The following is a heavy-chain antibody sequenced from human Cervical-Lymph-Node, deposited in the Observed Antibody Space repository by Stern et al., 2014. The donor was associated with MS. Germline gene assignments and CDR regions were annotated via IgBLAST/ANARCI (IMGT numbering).Heavy chain of an antibody. Sequence: QVTLRESGPALVKTTQTLTLTCTFSGFSLSTSGLGVGWIRQPPGEALELLAYIYWDDQKRYSPSLKSRLTITKDTSKNQVVLTLTNVDPVDTATYYCAHRTAGPFDYWGQGTLVTVSS. J-gene: IGHJ4*02. CDR1: GFSLSTSGLG. V-gene: IGHV2-5*02. CDR2: IYWDDQK. CDR3: AHRTAGPFDY.